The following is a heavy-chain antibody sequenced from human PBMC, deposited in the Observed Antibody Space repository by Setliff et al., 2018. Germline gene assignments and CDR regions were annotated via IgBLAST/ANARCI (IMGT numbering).Heavy chain of an antibody. CDR2: IYSGGST. CDR3: ARCGNSGWSGGYYFDY. Sequence: PGGSLRLSCAASGFTVSSNYMSWVRQAPGKGLEWVSVIYSGGSTYYADSVKGRFTISRDNSKNTLYLQMNSLGAEDTAVYYCARCGNSGWSGGYYFDYWGQGTLVTVS. CDR1: GFTVSSNY. D-gene: IGHD6-19*01. J-gene: IGHJ4*02. V-gene: IGHV3-66*01.